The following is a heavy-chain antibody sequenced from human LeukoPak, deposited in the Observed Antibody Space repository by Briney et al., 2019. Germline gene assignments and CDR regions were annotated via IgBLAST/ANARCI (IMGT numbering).Heavy chain of an antibody. D-gene: IGHD3-3*01. Sequence: PGGSLRLSCAASGFTFSNAWMNWVRQAPGKGLEWVGRIKSKTDGGTTDYAAPVKGRFTISRDDSKNTLYLQMNSLKTEDTAVYYCITEDDFWSGYYYWGQGTLVTVSS. J-gene: IGHJ4*02. V-gene: IGHV3-15*07. CDR3: ITEDDFWSGYYY. CDR1: GFTFSNAW. CDR2: IKSKTDGGTT.